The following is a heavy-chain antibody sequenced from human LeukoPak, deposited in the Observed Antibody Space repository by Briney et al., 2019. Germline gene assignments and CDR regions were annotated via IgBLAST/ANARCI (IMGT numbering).Heavy chain of an antibody. V-gene: IGHV3-21*01. Sequence: GGSLRLSCAASGFTFSSYSMNWGRQAPGKGLEWVSSISTSSSYIYYADSVKGRFTISRDNARNSLYLQMNSLRAEDTAVYYCARDRWLQSEDYYMDVWGKGTTVTISS. J-gene: IGHJ6*03. CDR1: GFTFSSYS. CDR2: ISTSSSYI. CDR3: ARDRWLQSEDYYMDV. D-gene: IGHD5-24*01.